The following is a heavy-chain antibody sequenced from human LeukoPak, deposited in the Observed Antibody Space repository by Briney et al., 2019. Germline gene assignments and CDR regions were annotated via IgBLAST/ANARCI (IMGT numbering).Heavy chain of an antibody. CDR2: IFYSGST. J-gene: IGHJ4*02. CDR3: ARHTSNRWSYFDL. D-gene: IGHD6-13*01. Sequence: SETLSLTCTVSGGSISSYYWSWIRQPPGKGLEWIGYIFYSGSTNYNPSLRSRVTISVDTSKNQFSLQLTSVTAADTALYFCARHTSNRWSYFDLRGQGALVTVSS. V-gene: IGHV4-59*08. CDR1: GGSISSYY.